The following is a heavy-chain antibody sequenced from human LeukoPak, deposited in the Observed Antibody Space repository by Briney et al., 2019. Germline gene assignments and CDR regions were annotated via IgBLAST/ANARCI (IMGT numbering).Heavy chain of an antibody. J-gene: IGHJ4*02. V-gene: IGHV4-30-2*01. CDR3: ARDQGVGERWLQF. CDR1: GGPISSGTYY. Sequence: SETLSLTCTVSGGPISSGTYYWSWIRQPPGKGLEWIGYIYHTSTTYYNPSLKSRVTISVDRSKNQFSLKLTSLTAADTAVYYCARDQGVGERWLQFWGQGTLITVSS. CDR2: IYHTSTT. D-gene: IGHD5-24*01.